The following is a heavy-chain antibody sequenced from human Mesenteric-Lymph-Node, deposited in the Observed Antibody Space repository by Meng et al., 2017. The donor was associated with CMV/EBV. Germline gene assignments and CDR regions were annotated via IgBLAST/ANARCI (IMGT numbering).Heavy chain of an antibody. Sequence: GESLKISCAASGFTFSNYGMHWVRQAPGMGLEWVSLISGNSQTTNYADSVKGRFTISRDNSRNTLYLQMDSLGVEDTAVYYCARGRTYCSSSSCNYFDYWGQGTLVTVSS. CDR2: ISGNSQTT. CDR3: ARGRTYCSSSSCNYFDY. V-gene: IGHV3-23*01. J-gene: IGHJ4*02. D-gene: IGHD2-2*01. CDR1: GFTFSNYG.